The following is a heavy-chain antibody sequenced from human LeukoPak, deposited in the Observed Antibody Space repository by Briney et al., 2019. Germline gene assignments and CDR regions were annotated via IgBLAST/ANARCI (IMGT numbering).Heavy chain of an antibody. D-gene: IGHD3-9*01. Sequence: GGSLRLSCAASGFSFSVYWMHWVRQAPGKGPVWVSRIKTDGSITDYADSVKGRFTISRDNAKNSLYLQMNSLRAEDTAVYYCARVEDYDILTGFDYWGQGTLVTVSS. V-gene: IGHV3-74*01. CDR3: ARVEDYDILTGFDY. J-gene: IGHJ4*02. CDR1: GFSFSVYW. CDR2: IKTDGSIT.